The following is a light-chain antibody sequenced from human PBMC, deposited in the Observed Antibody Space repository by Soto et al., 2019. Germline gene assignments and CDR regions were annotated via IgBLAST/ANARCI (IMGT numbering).Light chain of an antibody. J-gene: IGKJ2*01. CDR2: GGS. CDR1: QSVTNNY. V-gene: IGKV3-20*01. CDR3: QQYSSLPHT. Sequence: ESVLTQSPGTLSLSPGERATLSCRATQSVTNNYFAWYQQKPGQSPRLLIYGGSSRATDIPDRFSGSGSGTDFTLTISRLEPEDFVMYFCQQYSSLPHTFGQGTKLEVK.